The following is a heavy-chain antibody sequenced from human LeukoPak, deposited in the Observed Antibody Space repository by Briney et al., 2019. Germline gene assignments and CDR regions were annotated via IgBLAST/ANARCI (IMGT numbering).Heavy chain of an antibody. J-gene: IGHJ4*02. V-gene: IGHV4-39*07. CDR1: GGSISSSSYY. CDR3: ARGSRAYFDF. CDR2: IYYSGST. Sequence: KPSETLSLTCTVSGGSISSSSYYWGWIRQPPGKGLEWIGSIYYSGSTYYNPSVKSRVTIFVDRSKNQFSLKLSSVTAADTAVYYCARGSRAYFDFWGQGALVTVSS. D-gene: IGHD6-13*01.